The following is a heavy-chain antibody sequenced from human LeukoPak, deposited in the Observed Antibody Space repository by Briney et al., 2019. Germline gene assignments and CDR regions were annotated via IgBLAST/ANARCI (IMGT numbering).Heavy chain of an antibody. CDR2: IIPILGIA. V-gene: IGHV1-69*04. Sequence: SVKVSCKASGGTFSSYAISWVRQAGGQGVDGMGRIIPILGIANYEQKSQGRVTITADKSTSTAYLELSSLRSEDTAVYYCARPDSPYYDTLTGYSPAFDYWGQGTLVTVSS. CDR3: ARPDSPYYDTLTGYSPAFDY. D-gene: IGHD3-9*01. J-gene: IGHJ4*02. CDR1: GGTFSSYA.